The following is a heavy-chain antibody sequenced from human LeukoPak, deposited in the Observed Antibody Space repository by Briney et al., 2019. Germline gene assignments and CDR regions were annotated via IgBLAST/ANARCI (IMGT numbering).Heavy chain of an antibody. V-gene: IGHV1-18*01. CDR3: ARDGGIAAAGTLPAGY. Sequence: ASVKVSCKASGYTFTTYGISWVRQAPGQGLEWMGWISTYNGDTNYAQKLQGRVTMTADTSTSTAYMELRSLRSDDTAVYYCARDGGIAAAGTLPAGYWGQGTLVTVSS. J-gene: IGHJ4*02. CDR1: GYTFTTYG. D-gene: IGHD6-13*01. CDR2: ISTYNGDT.